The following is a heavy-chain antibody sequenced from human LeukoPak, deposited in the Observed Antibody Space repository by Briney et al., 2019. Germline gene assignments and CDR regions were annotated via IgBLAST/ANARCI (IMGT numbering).Heavy chain of an antibody. CDR1: GYTFNTYG. D-gene: IGHD3-22*01. Sequence: GASVKVSCKTSGYTFNTYGIAWVRQAPGRGLEWMGWISAYNGNTNYAQNLQDTITMPTDPSTTTAYMELRSLRADDTAVYYCAREGSLYDSGNYYLSWFDPWGQGTLVTVSS. V-gene: IGHV1-18*01. CDR3: AREGSLYDSGNYYLSWFDP. CDR2: ISAYNGNT. J-gene: IGHJ5*02.